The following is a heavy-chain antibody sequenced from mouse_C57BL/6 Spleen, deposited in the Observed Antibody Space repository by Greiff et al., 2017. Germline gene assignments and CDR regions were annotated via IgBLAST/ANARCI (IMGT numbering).Heavy chain of an antibody. Sequence: QVQLKESGAELARPGASVKLSCKASGYTFTSYGISWVKQRTGQGLEWIGEIYPRSGNTYYNEKFKGKATLTADKSSSTAYMELRSLTSEDSAVYFCAELTGGRYFDVWGTGTTVTVSS. CDR1: GYTFTSYG. CDR2: IYPRSGNT. J-gene: IGHJ1*03. D-gene: IGHD4-1*01. CDR3: AELTGGRYFDV. V-gene: IGHV1-81*01.